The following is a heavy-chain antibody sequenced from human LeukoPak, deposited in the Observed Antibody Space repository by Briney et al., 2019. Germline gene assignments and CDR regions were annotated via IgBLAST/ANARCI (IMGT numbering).Heavy chain of an antibody. D-gene: IGHD6-6*01. Sequence: GGSLRLSCAASGFTFSSYWMHWVRQAPGKGLVWASRISTDGSSTNSADSVKGRLTISRDNAKSTLHLQMNSLRAEDTAVYYCVREYSSSSGRAFDIWGQGTMVTVSP. CDR3: VREYSSSSGRAFDI. J-gene: IGHJ3*02. CDR1: GFTFSSYW. CDR2: ISTDGSST. V-gene: IGHV3-74*01.